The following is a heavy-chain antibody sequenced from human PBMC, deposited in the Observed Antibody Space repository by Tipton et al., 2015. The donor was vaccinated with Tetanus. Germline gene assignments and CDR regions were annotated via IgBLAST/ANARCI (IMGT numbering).Heavy chain of an antibody. Sequence: QMQLVQSGAEMKKPGASVKVSCKASGYTFTGYYMYWVRQAPGQGLEWMGLIDPNSGGTVYAQKFQGRVTMTRDTSISTAYMELSSLRSDDTAVYYCARDRGDYIYYGMDVWGPGTTVTVS. V-gene: IGHV1-2*02. CDR1: GYTFTGYY. D-gene: IGHD3-22*01. CDR3: ARDRGDYIYYGMDV. J-gene: IGHJ6*02. CDR2: IDPNSGGT.